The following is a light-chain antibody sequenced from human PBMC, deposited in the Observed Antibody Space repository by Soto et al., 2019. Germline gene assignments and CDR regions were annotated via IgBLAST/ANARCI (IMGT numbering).Light chain of an antibody. V-gene: IGKV2-30*01. Sequence: DVVLTQSPLSLPVIVGQPASISCRSSQSLVYSDGITYLSWFHQRPGQSPRRLIYKVSNRDSGVPDRFSGSGSVTDFTLKISRVEAEDFGVYFCMQGIYWPPYTFGQGTKLAIK. CDR2: KVS. CDR3: MQGIYWPPYT. CDR1: QSLVYSDGITY. J-gene: IGKJ2*01.